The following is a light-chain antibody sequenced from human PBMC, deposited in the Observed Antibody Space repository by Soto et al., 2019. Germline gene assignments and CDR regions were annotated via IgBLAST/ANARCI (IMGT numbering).Light chain of an antibody. CDR1: QSVRSY. CDR3: QQRSNWPGT. CDR2: DAS. Sequence: EIVLTQSPATLSLSPGERATLSCRASQSVRSYLAWYQQKPGQAPRLLIYDASNRAPGIPARFSGSGSGTDFTLTISSLEPDDFALYYCQQRSNWPGTFGQGTKLEIK. J-gene: IGKJ2*02. V-gene: IGKV3-11*01.